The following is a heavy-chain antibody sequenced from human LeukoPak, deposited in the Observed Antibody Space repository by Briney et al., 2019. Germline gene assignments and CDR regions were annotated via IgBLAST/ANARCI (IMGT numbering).Heavy chain of an antibody. D-gene: IGHD2-15*01. V-gene: IGHV5-10-1*01. CDR2: IDPSDSYH. CDR1: GYRFTSYW. Sequence: PGESLRISCKGSGYRFTSYWISWVRQMPGKGLDWIGRIDPSDSYHNYSPSFQGHVTISADKSISTAYLQWSSLRASDTAMYYCAREYCSGGSCYPHPWGQGTLVTVSS. J-gene: IGHJ5*02. CDR3: AREYCSGGSCYPHP.